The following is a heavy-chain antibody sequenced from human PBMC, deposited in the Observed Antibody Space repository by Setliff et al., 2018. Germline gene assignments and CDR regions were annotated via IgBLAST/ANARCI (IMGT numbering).Heavy chain of an antibody. CDR2: IHYSGNT. D-gene: IGHD3-22*01. CDR1: GFSINSGTHF. Sequence: SETLSLTCTVSGFSINSGTHFWGWIRQPPGKGLEWIGRIHYSGNTYYNASLKSRVTISVDTSKNHVSLKLSSVTAADTAVYYCARAHTWSLPNDNSGYPGWFDPWGQGTLVTVSS. J-gene: IGHJ5*02. CDR3: ARAHTWSLPNDNSGYPGWFDP. V-gene: IGHV4-39*02.